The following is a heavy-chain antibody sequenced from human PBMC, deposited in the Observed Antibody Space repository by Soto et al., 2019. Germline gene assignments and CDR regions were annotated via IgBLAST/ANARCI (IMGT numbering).Heavy chain of an antibody. D-gene: IGHD1-20*01. V-gene: IGHV3-23*01. CDR3: AKDRGLTGEFDY. J-gene: IGHJ4*02. CDR1: GFTFSSYA. Sequence: EVQLLESGGGLVQPGGSLRLSCAASGFTFSSYAMSWVRQAPGKGLEWVSAISGGGGSTYYADSVKGRFTISRDNSKNTLYLQMNSLRAEDTAVYYCAKDRGLTGEFDYWGQGTLVTVSS. CDR2: ISGGGGST.